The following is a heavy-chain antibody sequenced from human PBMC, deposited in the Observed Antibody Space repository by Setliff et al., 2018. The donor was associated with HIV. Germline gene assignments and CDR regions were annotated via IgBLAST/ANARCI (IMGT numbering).Heavy chain of an antibody. CDR1: GFTFSGSA. Sequence: PGGSLRLSCAASGFTFSGSAMHWVRQASGKGLEWVGRIRSKANSYATAYAASVKGRFTISRDDSKNTAYLQMNSLKTEDTAVYYCTRHPRSSGYAFDIWGQGTMVTVSS. CDR3: TRHPRSSGYAFDI. CDR2: IRSKANSYAT. D-gene: IGHD3-22*01. J-gene: IGHJ3*02. V-gene: IGHV3-73*01.